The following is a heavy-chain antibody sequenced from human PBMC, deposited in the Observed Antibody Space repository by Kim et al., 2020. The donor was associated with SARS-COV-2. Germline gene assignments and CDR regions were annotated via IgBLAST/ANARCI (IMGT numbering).Heavy chain of an antibody. CDR3: AREPSLRSGYDY. D-gene: IGHD5-12*01. Sequence: ASVKVSCKASGYTFTSYAMHWVRQAPGQRLEWMGWINAGNGNTKYSQKFQGRVTITRDTSASTAYMELSSLRSEDTAVYYCAREPSLRSGYDYWGQGTLVTVSS. CDR2: INAGNGNT. V-gene: IGHV1-3*01. CDR1: GYTFTSYA. J-gene: IGHJ4*02.